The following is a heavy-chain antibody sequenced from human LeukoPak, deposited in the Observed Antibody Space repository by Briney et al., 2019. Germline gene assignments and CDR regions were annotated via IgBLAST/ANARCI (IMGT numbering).Heavy chain of an antibody. CDR1: GGSISSTNYF. CDR3: ATGRYSTPSEY. D-gene: IGHD6-13*01. Sequence: SETLSLTCTVSGGSISSTNYFWGWIRQPPGRGLEWIGSIYYSGSTYYNPSLKSRVTISVDTSKNQFSLKLSSVTAADTAVYYCATGRYSTPSEYWGQGTLVTVSS. J-gene: IGHJ4*02. V-gene: IGHV4-39*07. CDR2: IYYSGST.